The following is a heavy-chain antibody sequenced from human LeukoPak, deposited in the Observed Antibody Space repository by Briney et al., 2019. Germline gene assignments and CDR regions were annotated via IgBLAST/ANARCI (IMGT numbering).Heavy chain of an antibody. V-gene: IGHV1-8*01. CDR2: MNPNSGNT. Sequence: ASVKVSCRASGYTFTSYDINWVRQATGQGLEWMGWMNPNSGNTGYAQKSQGRVTMTRNTAISTAYMELSSLRSEDTAVYYCARAYCSSTSCYKGYNWFDPWGQGTLVTVSS. CDR1: GYTFTSYD. D-gene: IGHD2-2*02. J-gene: IGHJ5*02. CDR3: ARAYCSSTSCYKGYNWFDP.